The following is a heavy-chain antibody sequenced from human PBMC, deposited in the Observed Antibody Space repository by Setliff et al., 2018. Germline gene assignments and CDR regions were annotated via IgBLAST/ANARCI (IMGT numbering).Heavy chain of an antibody. V-gene: IGHV3-48*01. CDR2: ISSSSGTI. D-gene: IGHD6-19*01. Sequence: GGSLRLSCAASGFTFSNYKMNWVRQAPGKGLQWVSYISSSSGTIYYADSVKGRFTISRDNAKNSLYLQMNSLRAEDTAVYYCARSAVAVPGQFYFDNWGQGTQVTVSS. CDR1: GFTFSNYK. J-gene: IGHJ4*02. CDR3: ARSAVAVPGQFYFDN.